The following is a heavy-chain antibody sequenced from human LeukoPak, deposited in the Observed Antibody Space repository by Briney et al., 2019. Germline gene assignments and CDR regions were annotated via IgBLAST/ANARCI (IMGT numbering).Heavy chain of an antibody. J-gene: IGHJ4*02. CDR3: ARARGKYDSSGYPDY. CDR2: ISSSSSYI. V-gene: IGHV3-21*01. Sequence: GRSLRLSCAASGFTFSSYSMNWVRQAPGKGLEWVSSISSSSSYIYYADSVKGRFTISRDNAKNSLYLQMNSLRAEDTAVYYCARARGKYDSSGYPDYWGQGTLVTVSS. D-gene: IGHD3-22*01. CDR1: GFTFSSYS.